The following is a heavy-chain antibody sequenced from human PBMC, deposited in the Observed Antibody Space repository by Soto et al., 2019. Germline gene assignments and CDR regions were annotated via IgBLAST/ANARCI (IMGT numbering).Heavy chain of an antibody. J-gene: IGHJ1*01. CDR1: GFTFSSYA. CDR3: AQDGSYSSSWPEYFQH. V-gene: IGHV3-23*01. D-gene: IGHD6-13*01. Sequence: EVQLLESGGGLVQPGGSLRLSCAASGFTFSSYAMSWVRQAPGKGLDWVSAISSSGGNTYYAESVKGRFTISRDNSKNTLYLQMNSLRAEDTAVYYCAQDGSYSSSWPEYFQHWGQGTLVTVSS. CDR2: ISSSGGNT.